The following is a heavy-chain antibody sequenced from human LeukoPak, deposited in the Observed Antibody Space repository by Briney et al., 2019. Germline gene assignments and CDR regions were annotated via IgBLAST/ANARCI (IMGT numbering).Heavy chain of an antibody. J-gene: IGHJ4*02. CDR3: ARDRYYYDSSGYYTHYYFDY. CDR1: GFTFSSYS. V-gene: IGHV3-21*01. CDR2: ISSSSSYI. Sequence: PGGFLRLSCAASGFTFSSYSMNWVRQAPGKGLEWVSSISSSSSYIYYADSVKGRFTISRDNAKNSLYLQMNSLRAEDTAVYYCARDRYYYDSSGYYTHYYFDYWGQGTLVTVSS. D-gene: IGHD3-22*01.